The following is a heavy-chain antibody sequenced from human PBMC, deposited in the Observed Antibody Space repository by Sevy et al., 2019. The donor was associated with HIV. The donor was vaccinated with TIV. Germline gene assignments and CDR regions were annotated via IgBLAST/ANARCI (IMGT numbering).Heavy chain of an antibody. CDR1: GFTLGSYT. J-gene: IGHJ4*02. Sequence: GGSLRLSCAASGFTLGSYTMNWVRQAPGKGLEWVASISASGGSTYYADSVKGRFTISRDVSKGILYLQMNSLTAEDTAFFCCAKTLQKLPFHPHDIDFWGQGTMVTVSS. CDR3: AKTLQKLPFHPHDIDF. D-gene: IGHD2-21*02. V-gene: IGHV3-23*01. CDR2: ISASGGST.